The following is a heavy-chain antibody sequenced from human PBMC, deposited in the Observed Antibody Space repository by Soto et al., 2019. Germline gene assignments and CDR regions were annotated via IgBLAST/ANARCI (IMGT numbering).Heavy chain of an antibody. CDR2: INHSGST. CDR3: ARSKHATRESGWYDY. D-gene: IGHD2-15*01. J-gene: IGHJ4*02. V-gene: IGHV4-34*01. Sequence: PSETLSLTCAVYGGSFSGYYWSWIRQPPGKGLEWIGEINHSGSTNYNPSLKSRVTISVDTSKNQFSLNLSSVTAADTSVYYCARSKHATRESGWYDYWGQGTLVTVSS. CDR1: GGSFSGYY.